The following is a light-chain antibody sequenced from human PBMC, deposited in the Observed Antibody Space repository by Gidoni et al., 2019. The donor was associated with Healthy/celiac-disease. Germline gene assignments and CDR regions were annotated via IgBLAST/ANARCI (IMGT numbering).Light chain of an antibody. Sequence: DVVMTQSPLSLPVTLGQPASISCRSSQSLVSSDGNTYLNWFQQRPGQSPRRLIYKVSNRDSGVPDRFSGSGSGTDFTLKISRVEAEDVGVYYCMQGTHWPPTFCQGTKVEIK. CDR3: MQGTHWPPT. CDR2: KVS. V-gene: IGKV2-30*01. CDR1: QSLVSSDGNTY. J-gene: IGKJ1*01.